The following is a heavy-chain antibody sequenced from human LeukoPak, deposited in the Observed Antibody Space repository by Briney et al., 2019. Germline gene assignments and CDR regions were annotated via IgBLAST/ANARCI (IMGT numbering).Heavy chain of an antibody. CDR3: ARDHAYAFDI. CDR1: GFTFSSYS. CDR2: ISSSSGSI. J-gene: IGHJ3*02. V-gene: IGHV3-48*02. Sequence: RGSLRLSCAASGFTFSSYSMNWVRQTPGKGLEWVSYISSSSGSIFYADSVKGRFTTSRDNAKNSLYLQMHSLRDEDTAVYYCARDHAYAFDIWGQGTMVTVSS.